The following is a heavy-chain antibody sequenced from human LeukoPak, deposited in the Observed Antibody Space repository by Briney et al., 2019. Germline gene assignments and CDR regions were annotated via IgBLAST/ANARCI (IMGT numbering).Heavy chain of an antibody. CDR2: IWYDGSNK. D-gene: IGHD4-23*01. Sequence: GGSLRLSCAASGFTFSSYGMHWVRQAPGKGLEWVAVIWYDGSNKYYADSVKGRFTISRDNSKNTLYLQMNSLRAEDTAVYYCASTVALSRGMDVWGQGTTVTVSS. CDR1: GFTFSSYG. J-gene: IGHJ6*02. V-gene: IGHV3-33*01. CDR3: ASTVALSRGMDV.